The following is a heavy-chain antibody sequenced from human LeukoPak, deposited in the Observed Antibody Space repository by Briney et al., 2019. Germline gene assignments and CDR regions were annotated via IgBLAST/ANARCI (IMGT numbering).Heavy chain of an antibody. D-gene: IGHD6-13*01. Sequence: GGSLRLSCAASGFPFSSYSMNWVRQAPGKGLEWVSSISSSSYIYYADSVKGRFTISRDNAKNSLYLQMNSLRAEDTAVYYCARAVAAAGRSWWFDPWGQGTLVTVSS. V-gene: IGHV3-21*01. CDR1: GFPFSSYS. CDR2: ISSSSYI. CDR3: ARAVAAAGRSWWFDP. J-gene: IGHJ5*02.